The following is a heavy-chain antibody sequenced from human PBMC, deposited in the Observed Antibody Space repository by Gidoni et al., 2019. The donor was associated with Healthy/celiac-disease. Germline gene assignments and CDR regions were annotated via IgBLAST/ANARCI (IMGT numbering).Heavy chain of an antibody. CDR3: ARGGQGETYYYYGMDV. CDR1: GFTFSSYG. D-gene: IGHD1-26*01. Sequence: QVQLVESGGGVVQPGRSLRLSCAASGFTFSSYGMHWVRQAPGKGLELVAVISYDGSNKYYADSVKGRFTISRDNSKNTLYLQMNSLRAEDTAVYYCARGGQGETYYYYGMDVWGQGTTVTVSS. J-gene: IGHJ6*02. CDR2: ISYDGSNK. V-gene: IGHV3-30*03.